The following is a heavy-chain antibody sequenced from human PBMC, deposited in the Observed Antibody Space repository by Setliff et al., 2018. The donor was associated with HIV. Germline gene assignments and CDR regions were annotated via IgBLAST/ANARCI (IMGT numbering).Heavy chain of an antibody. D-gene: IGHD6-13*01. CDR2: IYSSGST. CDR3: AARKLSAAAFDY. CDR1: NVSINSYY. V-gene: IGHV4-4*07. J-gene: IGHJ4*02. Sequence: PSETLSLTCTVSNVSINSYYWSWIRQPAGRALEWIGRIYSSGSTNYNPSLKSRVKMSIDTSKNQFSLKLSSVTAADTAVYYCAARKLSAAAFDYWGQGSLVTVSS.